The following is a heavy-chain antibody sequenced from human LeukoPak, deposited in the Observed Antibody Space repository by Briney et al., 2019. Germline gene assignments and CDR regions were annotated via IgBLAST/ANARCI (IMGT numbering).Heavy chain of an antibody. CDR1: GGSISSYY. Sequence: SETLSLTCTVSGGSISSYYWTWIRQPPGKGLEWIGYIYYSGSTVYNPSLKSRVTMSVDTSKNQFSLKLASVTAADTAVYYCARSFNSHYGDSWGQGTLVTVSS. V-gene: IGHV4-59*08. CDR3: ARSFNSHYGDS. D-gene: IGHD3-10*01. J-gene: IGHJ4*02. CDR2: IYYSGST.